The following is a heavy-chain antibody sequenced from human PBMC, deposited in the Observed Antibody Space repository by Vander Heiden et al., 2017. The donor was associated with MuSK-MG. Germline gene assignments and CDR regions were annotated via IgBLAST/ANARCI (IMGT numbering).Heavy chain of an antibody. J-gene: IGHJ3*01. CDR2: IYPGDSDT. CDR3: ARPRFDSSRGAFDV. V-gene: IGHV5-51*01. Sequence: EVQLVQFGAEVKKPGESLKISCKGSGYRFTNYWIGWVRQMPGKGLEWMGVIYPGDSDTRYSPSFQGQVTISADRSTTAYLQWRSLKASDTATYYCARPRFDSSRGAFDVWGQGTMVTVSS. D-gene: IGHD3-22*01. CDR1: GYRFTNYW.